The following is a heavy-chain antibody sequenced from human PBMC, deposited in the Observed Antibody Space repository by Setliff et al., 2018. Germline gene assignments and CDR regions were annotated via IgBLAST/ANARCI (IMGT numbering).Heavy chain of an antibody. Sequence: SETLSLTCTVYGGSFSNYYWSWIRQPPGKGLEWIGEINHSGSTNYNPSLTSRVSISVDTSKNQFSLKLSSVTAADTAVYYCARDPSSVAARPGYWGQGTLVTVSS. V-gene: IGHV4-34*01. CDR2: INHSGST. CDR1: GGSFSNYY. CDR3: ARDPSSVAARPGY. J-gene: IGHJ4*02. D-gene: IGHD6-6*01.